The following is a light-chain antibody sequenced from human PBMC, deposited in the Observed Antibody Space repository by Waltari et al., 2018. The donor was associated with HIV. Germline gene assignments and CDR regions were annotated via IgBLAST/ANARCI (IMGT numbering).Light chain of an antibody. V-gene: IGLV2-14*03. Sequence: QSALTQPASVSGSPGQSITISCTGTSRDVGGYNSVAWYQQHPGKAPKLIIYDVSNRPARVPVRFAVSKSGNPASLTISVLQAEDEADYYCKSKTSSSTPCVFGTATKVTVL. CDR3: KSKTSSSTPCV. CDR1: SRDVGGYNS. CDR2: DVS. J-gene: IGLJ1*01.